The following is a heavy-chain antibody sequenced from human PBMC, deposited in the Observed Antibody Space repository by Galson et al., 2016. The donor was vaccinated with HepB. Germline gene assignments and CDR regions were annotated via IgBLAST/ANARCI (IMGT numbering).Heavy chain of an antibody. Sequence: SETLSLTCAVSGGSISSSNWWSWVRQPPGKGLEWIGESYHSGGTYYNPSLKSRTTISVDTSKNQFSLRLRSVTAADTAVYVCARTAQTGLLFDNWGQGAQVIVSS. V-gene: IGHV4-4*02. J-gene: IGHJ4*02. D-gene: IGHD3-10*01. CDR1: GGSISSSNW. CDR3: ARTAQTGLLFDN. CDR2: SYHSGGT.